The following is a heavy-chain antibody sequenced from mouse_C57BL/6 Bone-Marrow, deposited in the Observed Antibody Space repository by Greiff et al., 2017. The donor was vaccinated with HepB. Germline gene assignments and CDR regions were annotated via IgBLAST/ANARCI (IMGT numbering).Heavy chain of an antibody. V-gene: IGHV8-12*01. CDR1: GFSLSTSGMG. CDR3: ARNYDYDGDVPFAY. CDR2: IYWDDDK. D-gene: IGHD2-4*01. J-gene: IGHJ3*01. Sequence: QVTLKECGPGILQSSQTLSLTCSFSGFSLSTSGMGVSWIRQPSGKGLEWLAHIYWDDDKRYNPSLKSRLTISKDTSRNQVFLKITSVDTADTATYYCARNYDYDGDVPFAYWGQGTLVTVSA.